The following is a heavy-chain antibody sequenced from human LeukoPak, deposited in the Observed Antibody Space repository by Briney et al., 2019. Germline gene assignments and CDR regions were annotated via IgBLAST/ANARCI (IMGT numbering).Heavy chain of an antibody. CDR3: ARDRRVQLWSPAGFDY. V-gene: IGHV3-21*01. CDR2: ISSSSVYI. D-gene: IGHD5-18*01. CDR1: GFTFSSYA. Sequence: GGSLRLSCAASGFTFSSYAMHWVRQAPGKGLEWVSSISSSSVYIYYADSVKGRFTISGDNAKNSLYLQMNSLRAEDTAVYYCARDRRVQLWSPAGFDYWGQGTLVTVSS. J-gene: IGHJ4*02.